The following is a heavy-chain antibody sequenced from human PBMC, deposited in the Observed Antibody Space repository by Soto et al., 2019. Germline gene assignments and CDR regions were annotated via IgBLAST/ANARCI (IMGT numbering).Heavy chain of an antibody. V-gene: IGHV1-18*01. CDR2: ISAYNGNT. J-gene: IGHJ3*02. CDR3: ASTRGGQWLSDAFDN. Sequence: AASVKVSCKASGYTFTRFVTSCVRQAPGQGIEWMGMISAYNGNTNYTQRLQSSVTNTPDTSTSTASMELRTLSPLHTAAYYCASTRGGQWLSDAFDNGGQRTMVTVS. CDR1: GYTFTRFV. D-gene: IGHD6-19*01.